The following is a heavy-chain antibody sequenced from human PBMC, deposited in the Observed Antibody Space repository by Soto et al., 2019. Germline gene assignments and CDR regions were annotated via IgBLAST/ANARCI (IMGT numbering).Heavy chain of an antibody. CDR2: IFPSDSDT. Sequence: PGESLKISCRTSGYRFTSYWIAWVRQMPGKGLEWMGIIFPSDSDTRYSPSFQGQVSISADRSTSTAFLQWARLKAPDNAVYFCARKDKSGYFNWFDPWGQGTRGTVSS. CDR3: ARKDKSGYFNWFDP. D-gene: IGHD3-22*01. CDR1: GYRFTSYW. J-gene: IGHJ5*02. V-gene: IGHV5-51*01.